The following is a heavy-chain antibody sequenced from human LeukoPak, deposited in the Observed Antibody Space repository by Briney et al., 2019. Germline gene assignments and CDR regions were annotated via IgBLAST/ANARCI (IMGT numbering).Heavy chain of an antibody. CDR1: GFTFSSYA. D-gene: IGHD3-22*01. CDR3: AKALFYDSSGYYGY. Sequence: GGSLRLSCAASGFTFSSYAMSWVRQAPGKGLEWVSAISGSGGSTYYADSVKGRFTISSDNSKNTLYLQMNSLRAEDTAVYYCAKALFYDSSGYYGYWGQGTLVTVSS. J-gene: IGHJ4*02. V-gene: IGHV3-23*01. CDR2: ISGSGGST.